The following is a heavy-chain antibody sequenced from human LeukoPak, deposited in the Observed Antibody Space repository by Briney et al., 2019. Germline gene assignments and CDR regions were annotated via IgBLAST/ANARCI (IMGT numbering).Heavy chain of an antibody. CDR3: ARRAAYYLAFDI. CDR2: GSDVGGT. V-gene: IGHV4-34*01. CDR1: GTSLNGHY. D-gene: IGHD3-10*01. J-gene: IGHJ3*02. Sequence: SETLSLTCAVYGTSLNGHYWSWIRQPPGKGLEWIGEGSDVGGTKYNPSLKSRVTISADTSKNQFSLKLSSVTAADTAVYYCARRAAYYLAFDIWGQGTMVTVSS.